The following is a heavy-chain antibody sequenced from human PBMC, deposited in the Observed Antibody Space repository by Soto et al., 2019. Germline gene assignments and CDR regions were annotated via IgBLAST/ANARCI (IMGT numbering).Heavy chain of an antibody. CDR2: IYYSGST. Sequence: QVQLQESGPGLVKPSETLSLTCTVSGGSISSYYWSWIRQPPGKGLEWIGYIYYSGSTNYNPSLKSLVTISVDTSKNQFSLKLSSVTAADTAVYYCARMRGSDGYNLPYFDYWGQGTLVIITS. CDR1: GGSISSYY. J-gene: IGHJ4*02. CDR3: ARMRGSDGYNLPYFDY. D-gene: IGHD5-12*01. V-gene: IGHV4-59*01.